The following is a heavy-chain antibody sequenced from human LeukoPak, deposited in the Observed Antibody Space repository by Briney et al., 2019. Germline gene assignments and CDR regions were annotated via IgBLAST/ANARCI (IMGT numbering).Heavy chain of an antibody. CDR1: GFTFSNAW. Sequence: GGSLRLSCAASGFTFSNAWMNWVRQAPGKGLEWVGRIKSKTDGGTTDYAAPVKGRFTISRDDSKNTLYLQMNSLKTEDTAVYYCPTLTYEHSRYYYYYYGMDVWGQGTTVTVSS. D-gene: IGHD3-3*01. CDR2: IKSKTDGGTT. CDR3: PTLTYEHSRYYYYYYGMDV. V-gene: IGHV3-15*07. J-gene: IGHJ6*02.